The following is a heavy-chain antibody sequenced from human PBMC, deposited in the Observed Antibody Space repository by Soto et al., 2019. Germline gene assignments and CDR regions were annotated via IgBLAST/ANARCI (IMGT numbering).Heavy chain of an antibody. V-gene: IGHV4-4*07. CDR2: IYSNGRT. CDR3: ARSYRDSYEH. CDR1: GCSIINNY. D-gene: IGHD4-17*01. Sequence: PSEPRCRTGNVSGCSIINNYLTGIRQHAGKGLEWIGRIYSNGRTNFNPSPKSRISMSIDTSKNQFSLKLTSVTAADTAVYYCARSYRDSYEHWGQGTLVTVSS. J-gene: IGHJ1*01.